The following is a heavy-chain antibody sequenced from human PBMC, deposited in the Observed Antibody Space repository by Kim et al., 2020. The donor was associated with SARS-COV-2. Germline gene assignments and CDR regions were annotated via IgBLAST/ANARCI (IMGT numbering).Heavy chain of an antibody. Sequence: GGSLRLSCAASGFTFSSYSMNWVRQAPGKGLEWVSSISSSSSYIYYADSVKGRFTISRDNAKNSLYLQMNSLRAEDTAVYYCARRSRYDSSGYDFDYWGQGTLVTVSS. CDR3: ARRSRYDSSGYDFDY. D-gene: IGHD3-22*01. CDR1: GFTFSSYS. J-gene: IGHJ4*02. CDR2: ISSSSSYI. V-gene: IGHV3-21*01.